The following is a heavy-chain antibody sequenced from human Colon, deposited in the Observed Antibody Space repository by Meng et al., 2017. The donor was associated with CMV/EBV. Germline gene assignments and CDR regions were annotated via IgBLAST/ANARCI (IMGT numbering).Heavy chain of an antibody. Sequence: GESLKISCEASGIAFISYAFHWVRQAPGKGLEWVAVLSYDENIKHYAESVRGRFTISRDNSKNALFLQMNSLRPEDTAICYCAREGGSRGNYYGMDVWGQGTTVTVSS. CDR1: GIAFISYA. CDR3: AREGGSRGNYYGMDV. CDR2: LSYDENIK. J-gene: IGHJ6*02. V-gene: IGHV3-30*04. D-gene: IGHD3-16*01.